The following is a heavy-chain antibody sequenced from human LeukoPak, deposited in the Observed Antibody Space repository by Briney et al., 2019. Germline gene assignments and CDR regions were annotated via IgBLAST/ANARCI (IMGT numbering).Heavy chain of an antibody. CDR3: ARIPIGVYYFDY. CDR1: GFSLSTSSMR. V-gene: IGHV2-70*04. Sequence: SGPALVKPTQTLTLTCTFSGFSLSTSSMRVSWIRQPPGKALEWLARIDWDDYKFYSTSLKTRLTISKDTSKSQVVLTMTNMDPVDTATYYCARIPIGVYYFDYWGQGNLVTVSS. J-gene: IGHJ4*02. CDR2: IDWDDYK.